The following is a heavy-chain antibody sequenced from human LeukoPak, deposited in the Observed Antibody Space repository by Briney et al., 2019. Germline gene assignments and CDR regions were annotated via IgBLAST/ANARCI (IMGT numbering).Heavy chain of an antibody. V-gene: IGHV4-39*01. Sequence: SETLSLTCTVSGGSISSSSYYWGWIRQPPGKGLEWIGSIYYSGSTYYNPSLKSRVTISVDTSKNQFSLKLSSVTAADTAVYYCARGAVSAAAHQYYFDYWGQGTLVTVS. D-gene: IGHD6-13*01. CDR1: GGSISSSSYY. CDR3: ARGAVSAAAHQYYFDY. CDR2: IYYSGST. J-gene: IGHJ4*02.